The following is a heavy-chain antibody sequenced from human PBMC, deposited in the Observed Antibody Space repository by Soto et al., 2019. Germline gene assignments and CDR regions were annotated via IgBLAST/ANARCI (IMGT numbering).Heavy chain of an antibody. Sequence: LTCTVSGGSISSGDYYWSWIRQPPGKGLEWIGYIYYSGSTYYNPSLKSRVTISVDTSKNQFSLKLSSVTAADTAVYYCARGMVRGVIDWFDPWGQGTLVTVSS. CDR1: GGSISSGDYY. CDR3: ARGMVRGVIDWFDP. J-gene: IGHJ5*02. D-gene: IGHD3-10*01. V-gene: IGHV4-30-4*01. CDR2: IYYSGST.